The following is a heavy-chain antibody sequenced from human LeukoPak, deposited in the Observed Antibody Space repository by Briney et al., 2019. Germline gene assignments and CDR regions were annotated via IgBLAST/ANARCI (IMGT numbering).Heavy chain of an antibody. CDR2: ISGSGGST. D-gene: IGHD2-2*01. J-gene: IGHJ4*02. CDR1: GFTFSSYG. CDR3: AKDGIREYPAEKYYFDY. V-gene: IGHV3-23*01. Sequence: HPGGSLRLSCAASGFTFSSYGMSWVRQAPGKGLEWVSAISGSGGSTYYADSVKGRFTISRDNSKNTLYLQMNSLRAEDTAVYYCAKDGIREYPAEKYYFDYWGQGTLVTVSS.